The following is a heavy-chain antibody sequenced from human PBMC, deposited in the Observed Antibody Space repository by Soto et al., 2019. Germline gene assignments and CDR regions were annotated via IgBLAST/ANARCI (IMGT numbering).Heavy chain of an antibody. Sequence: QITLNESGPTQVKPRQTLTLTCTFSGFSLTTSGVGVGWIRQSPGKAPEWLALIYWDDDKRYSPSLKSRLTLTKDTSKTPVVLTMADLDPADTATYYCAHRVLRTVFGLVTTTAIYFDFWGQGTPVAVSS. CDR3: AHRVLRTVFGLVTTTAIYFDF. J-gene: IGHJ4*02. D-gene: IGHD3-3*01. V-gene: IGHV2-5*02. CDR1: GFSLTTSGVG. CDR2: IYWDDDK.